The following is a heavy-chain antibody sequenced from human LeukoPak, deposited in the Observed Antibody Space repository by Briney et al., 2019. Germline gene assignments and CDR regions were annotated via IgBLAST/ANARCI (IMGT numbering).Heavy chain of an antibody. V-gene: IGHV3-11*04. CDR1: GFTFSDYY. Sequence: GGSLRLSCAPSGFTFSDYYMSWIRQAPGKGLKWVSYFIGSGSTIYYADSVKGRFTISRDNTKNSLYLQMNSLRAEDTPVYYCARAPYSSGWYGKGYYFDYWGQGTLVTVSS. J-gene: IGHJ4*02. CDR3: ARAPYSSGWYGKGYYFDY. CDR2: FIGSGSTI. D-gene: IGHD6-19*01.